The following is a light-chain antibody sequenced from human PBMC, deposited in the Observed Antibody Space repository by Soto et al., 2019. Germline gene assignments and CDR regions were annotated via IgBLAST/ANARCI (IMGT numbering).Light chain of an antibody. J-gene: IGLJ2*01. Sequence: FMLTQPHSVSESPGKTVTISCTRSSGSIASNYVQWYQQRPGRAPTTVIYEDNQSPSGVPDRFSGSIDSSSNSASLTISGLKTEDEADYYCQSYDSSNPVVFGGGTKLTVL. V-gene: IGLV6-57*04. CDR3: QSYDSSNPVV. CDR2: EDN. CDR1: SGSIASNY.